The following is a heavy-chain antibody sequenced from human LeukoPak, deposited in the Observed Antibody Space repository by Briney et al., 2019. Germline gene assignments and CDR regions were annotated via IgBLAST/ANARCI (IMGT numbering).Heavy chain of an antibody. CDR2: IYHSGST. V-gene: IGHV4-38-2*02. CDR1: GYSISSGYY. J-gene: IGHJ4*02. D-gene: IGHD3-3*01. CDR3: ARSPLYDFWSGYYDY. Sequence: SETLSLTCTVSGYSISSGYYWGWIRQPPGKGLEWIGRIYHSGSTYYNPSLKSPVTISVDTSKNQFSLKLSSVTAADTAVYYCARSPLYDFWSGYYDYWGQGTLVTVSS.